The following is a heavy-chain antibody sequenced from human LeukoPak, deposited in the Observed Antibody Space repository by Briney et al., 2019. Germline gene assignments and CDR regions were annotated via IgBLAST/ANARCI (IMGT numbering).Heavy chain of an antibody. J-gene: IGHJ6*02. CDR1: GFTFSSYA. CDR2: IPYDGRNK. D-gene: IGHD1-7*01. Sequence: PGGSLRLSCAASGFTFSSYAMHWVRQAPGKGPEGVAIIPYDGRNKYYADSVKGRFTISRDDSKNTLYVQMNSLRAEDTAVYYCARGPRTGTAFYYYGMDVWGQGTTVTVSS. V-gene: IGHV3-30*04. CDR3: ARGPRTGTAFYYYGMDV.